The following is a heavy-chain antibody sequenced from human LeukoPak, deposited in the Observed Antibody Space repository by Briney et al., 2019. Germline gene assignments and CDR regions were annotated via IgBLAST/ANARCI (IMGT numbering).Heavy chain of an antibody. J-gene: IGHJ2*01. CDR3: ARQGGGFWYFDL. CDR1: GGSISSYY. V-gene: IGHV4-59*08. CDR2: IYYSGST. D-gene: IGHD6-25*01. Sequence: SETLSLTCTVSGGSISSYYWSWIRQPPGEGLEWTGYIYYSGSTNYNPSLKSRVTISVDTSKNQFSLKLSSVTAADTVVYYCARQGGGFWYFDLWGRGTLVTVSS.